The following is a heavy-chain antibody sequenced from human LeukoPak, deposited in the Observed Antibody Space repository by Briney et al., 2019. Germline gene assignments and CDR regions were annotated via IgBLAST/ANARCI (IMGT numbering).Heavy chain of an antibody. CDR1: GGNFNTFA. CDR3: ARAPPIAAAAYYFDY. J-gene: IGHJ4*02. V-gene: IGHV7-4-1*02. Sequence: GASVKVSCKASGGNFNTFAISWVRQAPGQGLEWMGWINTNTGNPTYAQGFTGRFVFSLDTSVSTAYLQISSLKAEDTAVYYCARAPPIAAAAYYFDYWGQGTLVTVSS. CDR2: INTNTGNP. D-gene: IGHD6-13*01.